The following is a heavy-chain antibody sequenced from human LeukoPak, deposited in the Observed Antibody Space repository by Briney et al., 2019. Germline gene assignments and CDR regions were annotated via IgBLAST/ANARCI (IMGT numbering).Heavy chain of an antibody. CDR3: ARGRNYYDSSRYYYEGDAFDI. CDR2: INPSGGSI. D-gene: IGHD3-22*01. J-gene: IGHJ3*02. Sequence: GASVKVSCKASGYIFTSYYMYWVRQAPGQELEWMGIINPSGGSIRYAQKFQGRVTMTRDTSTSTVYMELSSLRSEDTAVYYCARGRNYYDSSRYYYEGDAFDIWGQGTMVTVSS. V-gene: IGHV1-46*01. CDR1: GYIFTSYY.